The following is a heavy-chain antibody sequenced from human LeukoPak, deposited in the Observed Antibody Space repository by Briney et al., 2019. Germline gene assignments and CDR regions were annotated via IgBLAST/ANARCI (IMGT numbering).Heavy chain of an antibody. Sequence: PGGSLRLSCAASGFTLSDYYMSRIRQAPGKGLEWVSYISSSSSYTNYADSVKGRFTISRDNAKNSLYLQMNSLRAEDTAVYYCARVGYGSGSYTFDYWGRGPWSPSPQ. V-gene: IGHV3-11*06. J-gene: IGHJ4*02. CDR2: ISSSSSYT. D-gene: IGHD3-10*01. CDR3: ARVGYGSGSYTFDY. CDR1: GFTLSDYY.